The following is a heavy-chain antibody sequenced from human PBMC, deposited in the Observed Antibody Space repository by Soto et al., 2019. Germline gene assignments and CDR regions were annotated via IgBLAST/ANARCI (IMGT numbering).Heavy chain of an antibody. V-gene: IGHV4-59*12. CDR3: ARGSFRGGYCMSANCYLGENPLDY. CDR1: GDSISSYY. CDR2: IYHRGST. Sequence: SETLSLTCTVSGDSISSYYWSWIRQPPGKGLECIGYIYHRGSTNYNPSLKSRVTISVDKSKNQFSLKLTSVTAADTAVYYCARGSFRGGYCMSANCYLGENPLDYWGQGTLVTVSS. J-gene: IGHJ4*02. D-gene: IGHD2-2*01.